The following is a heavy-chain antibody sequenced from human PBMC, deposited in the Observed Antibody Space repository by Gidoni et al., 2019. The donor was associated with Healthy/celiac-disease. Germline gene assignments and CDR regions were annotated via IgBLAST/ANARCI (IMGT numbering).Heavy chain of an antibody. CDR3: ARGVVVVVAATPSQYNWFDP. J-gene: IGHJ5*02. D-gene: IGHD2-15*01. CDR1: GGSISSGSYY. Sequence: QVQLQESGPGLVKPSQTLSLTCTVPGGSISSGSYYWRWIRQPAGKGLEWIGRIYTSGSTNYNPSLKSRVTISVDTSKNQFSLKLSSVTAADTAVYYCARGVVVVVAATPSQYNWFDPWGQGTLVTVSS. V-gene: IGHV4-61*02. CDR2: IYTSGST.